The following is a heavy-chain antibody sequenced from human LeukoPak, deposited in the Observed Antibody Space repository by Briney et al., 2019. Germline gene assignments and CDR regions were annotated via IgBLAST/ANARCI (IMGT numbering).Heavy chain of an antibody. V-gene: IGHV4-4*02. CDR3: ARLGPHLDY. CDR2: IYHTGST. J-gene: IGHJ4*02. D-gene: IGHD7-27*01. Sequence: SETLSLTCAVSGASIVSSNWWNWVRQPPGKGLEWIAEIYHTGSTHYNPSLKGRVTISVDKSKNQFSLKLSSVTAADPAVYYCARLGPHLDYWGQGTLVTVSS. CDR1: GASIVSSNW.